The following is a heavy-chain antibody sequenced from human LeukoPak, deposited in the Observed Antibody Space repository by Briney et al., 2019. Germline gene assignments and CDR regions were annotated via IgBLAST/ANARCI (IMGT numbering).Heavy chain of an antibody. CDR3: ARGELLYDN. CDR2: IHYSGST. Sequence: SETLSLTCTVSGGSFSSGDNYCSWIRQPPGKGLEWIGYIHYSGSTFYDPSLKSRVTMSVDTSKNQFSLKLNSVTAADTAVYYCARGELLYDNWGQGTLVTVSS. V-gene: IGHV4-30-4*01. CDR1: GGSFSSGDNY. J-gene: IGHJ4*02. D-gene: IGHD2-15*01.